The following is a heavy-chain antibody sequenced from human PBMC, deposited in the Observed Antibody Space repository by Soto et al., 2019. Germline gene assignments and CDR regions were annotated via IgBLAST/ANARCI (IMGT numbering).Heavy chain of an antibody. Sequence: ASVKVSCKASGYTFTGYYMHWVRQAPGQGLEWMGWINPNSGGTNYAQKFQGWVTMTRDTSISTAYMELSRLRSDDTAVYYCGRDKGYCSGGSCYPYYYYYYYMDVWGKGTTVTVSS. D-gene: IGHD2-15*01. V-gene: IGHV1-2*04. J-gene: IGHJ6*03. CDR1: GYTFTGYY. CDR3: GRDKGYCSGGSCYPYYYYYYYMDV. CDR2: INPNSGGT.